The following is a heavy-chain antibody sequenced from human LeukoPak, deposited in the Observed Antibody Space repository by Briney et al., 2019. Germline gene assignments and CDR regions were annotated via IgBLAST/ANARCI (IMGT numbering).Heavy chain of an antibody. Sequence: SETLSLTCTVSGGSISSYYWSWIRQPAGKGLEWIGRIYTSGSTNYNPSLKSRVTMSVDTSKNQFSLKLSSVTAADTAVYFCARAPASHWEPEGAFDIWGQGTMVTVSS. CDR3: ARAPASHWEPEGAFDI. V-gene: IGHV4-4*07. CDR2: IYTSGST. J-gene: IGHJ3*02. CDR1: GGSISSYY. D-gene: IGHD1-26*01.